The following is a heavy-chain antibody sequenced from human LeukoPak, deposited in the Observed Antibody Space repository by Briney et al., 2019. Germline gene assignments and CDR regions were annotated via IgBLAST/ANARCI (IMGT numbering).Heavy chain of an antibody. D-gene: IGHD3-3*01. CDR1: GGSISSGDYY. V-gene: IGHV4-30-4*08. J-gene: IGHJ6*04. Sequence: SETLSLTRTVSGGSISSGDYYCSWIRQPPGKGLEWIGYIYYSGSTYYNPFLKSRVTMSVDTSKNQFSLKLSSVTAADTAVYYCARDFGEHGVDVWGKGTTVTVSS. CDR3: ARDFGEHGVDV. CDR2: IYYSGST.